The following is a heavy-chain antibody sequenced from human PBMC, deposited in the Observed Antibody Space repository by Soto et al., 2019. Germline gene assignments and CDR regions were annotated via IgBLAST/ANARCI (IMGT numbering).Heavy chain of an antibody. D-gene: IGHD3-16*01. V-gene: IGHV3-23*01. CDR3: AAVMGSDYDYVWGSLSFDH. J-gene: IGHJ4*02. CDR1: GFIFATTA. Sequence: VQLLQSGGGLVQPGGSLRLSCEASGFIFATTAMGWVRQAPGKGLEWVSTISGSGVRTYYADSVKGRVTISRGNSKNTLFLQMNSLRADDTAVYFCAAVMGSDYDYVWGSLSFDHWGQGALVTVST. CDR2: ISGSGVRT.